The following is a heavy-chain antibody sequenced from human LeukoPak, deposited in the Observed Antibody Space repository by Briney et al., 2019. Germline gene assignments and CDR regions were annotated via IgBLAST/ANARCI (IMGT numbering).Heavy chain of an antibody. J-gene: IGHJ5*02. CDR1: GFTFSTYA. Sequence: SGGSLRLSCAASGFTFSTYAMSWVRQAPGKGLEWVSAISGSGSSTYYADSVKGRFTISRDNSKNTLYLQMNSLRAEDTAVYYCAKGSALAAAGPNWFDPWGQGTLVTVSS. CDR2: ISGSGSST. CDR3: AKGSALAAAGPNWFDP. D-gene: IGHD6-13*01. V-gene: IGHV3-23*01.